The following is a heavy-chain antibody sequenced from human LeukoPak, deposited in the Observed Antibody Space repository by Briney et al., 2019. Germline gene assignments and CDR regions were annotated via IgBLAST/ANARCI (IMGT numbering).Heavy chain of an antibody. V-gene: IGHV3-49*03. Sequence: GGSLRLSCTASGFTFGDYAMSWFRQAPGKGLEWVGFVRSKAYGGTTEYAASVKGRFTISRDDSKSIAYLQMNSLKTEDTAVYYCTREFVVDHGREKNYWGQGTLVTVSS. D-gene: IGHD1-14*01. CDR3: TREFVVDHGREKNY. J-gene: IGHJ4*02. CDR1: GFTFGDYA. CDR2: VRSKAYGGTT.